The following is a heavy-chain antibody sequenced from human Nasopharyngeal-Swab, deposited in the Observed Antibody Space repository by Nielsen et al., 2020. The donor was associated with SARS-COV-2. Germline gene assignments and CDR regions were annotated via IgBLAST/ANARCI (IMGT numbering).Heavy chain of an antibody. CDR2: IYTSGST. CDR1: GGSFSGYY. Sequence: GSLRLSCAVYGGSFSGYYWSWIRQPAGKGLEWIGRIYTSGSTNYNPSLKSRVTISVDTSKNKFSLKLSSVTAADTAVYYCASRSITFGSGSYSNAFDIWGQGTMVTVSS. D-gene: IGHD1-26*01. J-gene: IGHJ3*02. CDR3: ASRSITFGSGSYSNAFDI. V-gene: IGHV4-59*10.